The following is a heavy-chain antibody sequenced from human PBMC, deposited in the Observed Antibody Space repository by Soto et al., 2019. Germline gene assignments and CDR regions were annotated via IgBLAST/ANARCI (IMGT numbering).Heavy chain of an antibody. Sequence: GASVKVSCKASGYTFASYAMHRVRQAPGQRLEWMGWINAGNGNTKYSQKFQGRVTITRDTSASTAYMELSSLRSEDTAVYYCARGSLRYFDWLPGRSAFDIWGQGTMFTVTS. V-gene: IGHV1-3*01. J-gene: IGHJ3*02. D-gene: IGHD3-9*01. CDR3: ARGSLRYFDWLPGRSAFDI. CDR1: GYTFASYA. CDR2: INAGNGNT.